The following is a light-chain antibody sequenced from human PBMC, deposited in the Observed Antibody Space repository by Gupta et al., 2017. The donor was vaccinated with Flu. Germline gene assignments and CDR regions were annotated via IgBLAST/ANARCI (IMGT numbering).Light chain of an antibody. Sequence: PATLSLSPGERATLSCRASQSVSSYLAGYQQKTGQAPRRLIYDAANRATGSPARCSGRGSGTDGTRTISSLEPEDGAVEYCQQRSNGSLTFGQGTKVEIE. V-gene: IGKV3-11*01. CDR2: DAA. J-gene: IGKJ1*01. CDR1: QSVSSY. CDR3: QQRSNGSLT.